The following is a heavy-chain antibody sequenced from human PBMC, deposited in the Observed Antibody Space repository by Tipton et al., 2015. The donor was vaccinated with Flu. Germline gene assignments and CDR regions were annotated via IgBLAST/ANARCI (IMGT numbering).Heavy chain of an antibody. D-gene: IGHD3-16*01. CDR1: GFTFNDYP. V-gene: IGHV3-21*06. J-gene: IGHJ6*02. CDR3: AREGPMITFAYYYGMDV. CDR2: ISSSSSYI. Sequence: SLRLSCAASGFTFNDYPMNWVRQAPGKGLEWVSYISSSSSYIYYAVSVKGRFTISRDNAKNSLFLQMNSLRAEDSAVYYCAREGPMITFAYYYGMDVWGQGTTVTVSS.